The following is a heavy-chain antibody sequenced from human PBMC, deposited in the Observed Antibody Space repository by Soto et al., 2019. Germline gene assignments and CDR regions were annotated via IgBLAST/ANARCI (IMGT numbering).Heavy chain of an antibody. J-gene: IGHJ6*02. CDR1: GFTFSSYA. V-gene: IGHV3-23*01. Sequence: LRLSFAASGFTFSSYAMSWVRQAPGKGLELVSAISGSGGSTYYADSVKGRFTISRDNSKNTLYLQMNSLRAEDTAVYYCLLRLYYADSNGIDVGGQGTTVTVSS. CDR3: LLRLYYADSNGIDV. CDR2: ISGSGGST. D-gene: IGHD2-2*01.